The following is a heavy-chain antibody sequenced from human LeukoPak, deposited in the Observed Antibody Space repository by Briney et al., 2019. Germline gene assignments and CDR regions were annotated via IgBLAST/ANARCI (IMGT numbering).Heavy chain of an antibody. J-gene: IGHJ6*03. CDR3: ATDRLGYCSSTSCPYYYYYYMDV. Sequence: ASVKVSCKASGYTFTGYYMHWVRQAPGQGLERMGWINPNSGGTNYAQKFQGRVTMARDTSISTAYMELSRLRSDDTAVYYCATDRLGYCSSTSCPYYYYYYMDVWGKGTTVTVSS. V-gene: IGHV1-2*02. D-gene: IGHD2-2*01. CDR2: INPNSGGT. CDR1: GYTFTGYY.